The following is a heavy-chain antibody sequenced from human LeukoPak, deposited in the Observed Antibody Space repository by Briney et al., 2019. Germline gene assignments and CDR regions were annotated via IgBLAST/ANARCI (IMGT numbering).Heavy chain of an antibody. CDR3: AIHPYLIPTRPTHFDY. CDR1: GDSIGSNSFY. V-gene: IGHV4-39*01. D-gene: IGHD3-16*01. Sequence: SETLSLTCTVSGDSIGSNSFYWGWIRQPPGKGLEWIGSVSYRGTTYNNPSLESRVTISGDMSRNQFSLKLRSVTATDTAEYYCAIHPYLIPTRPTHFDYWGQGTLVTVSS. J-gene: IGHJ4*02. CDR2: VSYRGTT.